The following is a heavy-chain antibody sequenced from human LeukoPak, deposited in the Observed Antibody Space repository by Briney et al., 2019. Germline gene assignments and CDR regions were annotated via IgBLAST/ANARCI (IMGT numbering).Heavy chain of an antibody. Sequence: GSSVKVSCKAAGYTFTSYGISWVRQPPGQGLEWMGWIIAYNGNTNYAQKLQGRVTMTTDTSTSTVYMELRSLRSDDTAVYYCARGGLYCSSTSCYGIEYWGQGTLVTVSS. CDR3: ARGGLYCSSTSCYGIEY. CDR1: GYTFTSYG. J-gene: IGHJ4*02. V-gene: IGHV1-18*04. CDR2: IIAYNGNT. D-gene: IGHD2-2*01.